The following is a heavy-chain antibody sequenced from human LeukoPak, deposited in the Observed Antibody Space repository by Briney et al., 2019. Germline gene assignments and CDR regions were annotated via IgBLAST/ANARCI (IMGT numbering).Heavy chain of an antibody. CDR3: AREVGYCSGGSCYSYFDY. J-gene: IGHJ4*02. Sequence: SETLSLTCTVSGASISSSSYYWSWIRQPPGKGLEWIGYIYYSGSTNYNASLTNRVTISVDTSKNQFSLKLSSVTAADTAVYYCAREVGYCSGGSCYSYFDYWGQGTLVTVSS. V-gene: IGHV4-61*01. CDR2: IYYSGST. D-gene: IGHD2-15*01. CDR1: GASISSSSYY.